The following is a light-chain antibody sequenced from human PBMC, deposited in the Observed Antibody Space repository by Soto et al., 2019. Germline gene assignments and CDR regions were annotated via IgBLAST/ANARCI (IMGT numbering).Light chain of an antibody. V-gene: IGLV2-14*01. CDR3: SSFTSTSPWV. J-gene: IGLJ3*02. Sequence: QSALTQPASVSGSPGQSITISCTGSSSDVGGHDYVSWYLQHPGKAPKLLIYEAFNRPSGVSDRFSGSKSGSTASLTISGLRAEDEGDYYCSSFTSTSPWVFGGGTKVTVL. CDR1: SSDVGGHDY. CDR2: EAF.